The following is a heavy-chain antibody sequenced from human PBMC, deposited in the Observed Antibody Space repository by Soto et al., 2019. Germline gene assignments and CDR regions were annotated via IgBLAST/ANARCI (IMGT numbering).Heavy chain of an antibody. J-gene: IGHJ6*02. CDR1: GFTFSSYG. V-gene: IGHV3-33*01. Sequence: GGSLRLSCAASGFTFSSYGMHWVRQAPGKGLEWVAVIWYDGSNKYYADSVKGRFTISRDNSKNTLYLQMNSLRAEDTAVYYCARPLIAAADTGRNYYYGMDVWGQGTTVTVSS. CDR2: IWYDGSNK. CDR3: ARPLIAAADTGRNYYYGMDV. D-gene: IGHD6-13*01.